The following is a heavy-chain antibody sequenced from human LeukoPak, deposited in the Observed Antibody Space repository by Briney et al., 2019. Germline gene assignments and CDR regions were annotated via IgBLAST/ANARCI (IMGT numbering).Heavy chain of an antibody. CDR3: TRDISGGYFNWFDP. J-gene: IGHJ5*02. D-gene: IGHD2-15*01. CDR1: GFRLGDYA. CDR2: ITWNSGDI. V-gene: IGHV3-9*01. Sequence: GRSLRLSCAASGFRLGDYAMHWVRQAPGKGLEWVPGITWNSGDIGYAESVKGRFTVSRDNAKNSLHLQMNSLTYDDTALYYCTRDISGGYFNWFDPWGQGTLVFVSS.